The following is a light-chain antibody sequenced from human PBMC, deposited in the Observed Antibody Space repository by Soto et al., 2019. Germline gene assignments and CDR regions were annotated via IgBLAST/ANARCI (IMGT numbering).Light chain of an antibody. J-gene: IGKJ1*01. CDR3: QQSYSTPRT. V-gene: IGKV1-39*01. CDR1: QSISNY. CDR2: AAS. Sequence: DIQMTQSPSSLYVSVGDRVTITCRASQSISNYLNWYQQKPGKAPKLLIYAASTLQSGVPSRFSGSGSGKDFTLTVSSLQPEDFATYYCQQSYSTPRTFGQGTKVEIK.